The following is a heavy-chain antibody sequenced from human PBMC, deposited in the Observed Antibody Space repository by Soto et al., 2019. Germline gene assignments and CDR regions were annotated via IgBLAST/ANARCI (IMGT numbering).Heavy chain of an antibody. Sequence: SVKVSCKASGGTFSSYAISWVRQAPGQGPEWMGGIIPIFGTANYAQKFQGRVTITADESTSTAYMELSSLRSEDTAVYYCARKGDYILSYGMDVWGQGTTVTVSS. CDR1: GGTFSSYA. D-gene: IGHD4-4*01. V-gene: IGHV1-69*13. CDR2: IIPIFGTA. J-gene: IGHJ6*02. CDR3: ARKGDYILSYGMDV.